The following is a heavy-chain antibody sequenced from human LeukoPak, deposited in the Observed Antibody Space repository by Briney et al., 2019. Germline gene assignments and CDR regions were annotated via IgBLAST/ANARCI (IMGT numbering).Heavy chain of an antibody. D-gene: IGHD5-24*01. CDR2: IYYSGST. V-gene: IGHV4-39*01. J-gene: IGHJ4*02. CDR3: ARYEGWLQLAGFDY. Sequence: NTSETLSLTCTVSGGSIIYTSYYWGWIRQPPGKGLEWIGSIYYSGSTYYNPSLKSRVTISVDTSKNQFSLKLSSVTAADTAVYYCARYEGWLQLAGFDYWGQGTLVTVSS. CDR1: GGSIIYTSYY.